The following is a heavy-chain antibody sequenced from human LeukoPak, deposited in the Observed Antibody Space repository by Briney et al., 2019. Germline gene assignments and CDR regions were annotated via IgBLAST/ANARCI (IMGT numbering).Heavy chain of an antibody. CDR2: INPSGGST. CDR3: ARSRAIVVVPGAPDTRWFDP. V-gene: IGHV1-46*01. J-gene: IGHJ5*02. D-gene: IGHD2-2*01. CDR1: GYTFTSHY. Sequence: ASVKVSCKASGYTFTSHYMHWVRQAPGQGLEWMGIINPSGGSTSYAQKFQGRVTMTRDTSTSTVYMELSSLRSEDTAVYYCARSRAIVVVPGAPDTRWFDPWGQGTLVTASS.